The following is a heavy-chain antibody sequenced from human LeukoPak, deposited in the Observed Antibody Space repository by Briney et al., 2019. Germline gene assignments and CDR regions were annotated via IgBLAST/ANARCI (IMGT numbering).Heavy chain of an antibody. Sequence: PGGSLRLSCAASGFIFSSYAMSWVRQAPGKGLEWVSAISGSGGSTYYADSVKGRFTISRDNSKNTLYLQMNSLRAEDTAVYYCSDSLVPAARHMDVWGKGTTVTVSS. CDR3: SDSLVPAARHMDV. CDR2: ISGSGGST. CDR1: GFIFSSYA. V-gene: IGHV3-23*01. D-gene: IGHD2-2*01. J-gene: IGHJ6*03.